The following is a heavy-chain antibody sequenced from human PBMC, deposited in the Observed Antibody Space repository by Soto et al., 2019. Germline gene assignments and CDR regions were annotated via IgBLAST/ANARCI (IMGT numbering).Heavy chain of an antibody. CDR1: GYTFTSYG. D-gene: IGHD2-15*01. Sequence: ASVKVSCKASGYTFTSYGISWVRQAPGQGLEWMGWISAYNGNTNYAQKLQGRVTMTTDTSTSTAYMELRSLRSDDTAVYYCASPGIVEYCSGFSCYYYMDVWGKGTTVTVSS. J-gene: IGHJ6*03. CDR2: ISAYNGNT. CDR3: ASPGIVEYCSGFSCYYYMDV. V-gene: IGHV1-18*01.